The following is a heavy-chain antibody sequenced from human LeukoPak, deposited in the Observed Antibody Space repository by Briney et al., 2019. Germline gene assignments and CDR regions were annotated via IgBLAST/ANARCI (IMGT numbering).Heavy chain of an antibody. CDR2: IKQDGSDK. CDR3: ATYKHQLRTVYFDY. CDR1: GFTFSSYW. J-gene: IGHJ4*02. V-gene: IGHV3-7*02. Sequence: GGSLRLSCAASGFTFSSYWMSWVRQAPGKGLEWVANIKQDGSDKNYVDSVKGRFTISKDNAKNLLSLEMNGLRAEDTAVYYCATYKHQLRTVYFDYWGQGTLVTVPS. D-gene: IGHD1-1*01.